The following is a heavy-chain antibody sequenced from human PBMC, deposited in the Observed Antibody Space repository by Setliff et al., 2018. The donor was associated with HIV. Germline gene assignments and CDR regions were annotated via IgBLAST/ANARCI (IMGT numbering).Heavy chain of an antibody. CDR1: GGSISSGSYY. J-gene: IGHJ4*02. Sequence: TSETLSLTCTVSGGSISSGSYYLNWIRQPAGKGLEWIGHIYSSGSTNHNPSLKSRVTISVDTSKNQFSLKLSPVTAADTAVYYCASYDILTGYYGHYFDYWGQGTLVAVCS. CDR2: IYSSGST. CDR3: ASYDILTGYYGHYFDY. V-gene: IGHV4-61*09. D-gene: IGHD3-9*01.